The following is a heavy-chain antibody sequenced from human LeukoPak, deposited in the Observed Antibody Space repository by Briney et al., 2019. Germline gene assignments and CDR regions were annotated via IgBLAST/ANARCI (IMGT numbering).Heavy chain of an antibody. CDR1: GYTFTGYY. J-gene: IGHJ4*02. Sequence: ASVKVSCKASGYTFTGYYMLWVRQAPGQGLEWMGWINPNSGGTNYAQKFQGRVTMTRDTSISTAYMELSRLRSDDTAVYYCARGYCSGGSCYSKYYFDYWGQGTLVTVSS. D-gene: IGHD2-15*01. CDR2: INPNSGGT. V-gene: IGHV1-2*02. CDR3: ARGYCSGGSCYSKYYFDY.